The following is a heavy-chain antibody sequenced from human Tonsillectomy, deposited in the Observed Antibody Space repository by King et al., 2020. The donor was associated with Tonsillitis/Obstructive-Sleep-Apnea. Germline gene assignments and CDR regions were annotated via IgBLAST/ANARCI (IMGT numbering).Heavy chain of an antibody. J-gene: IGHJ4*02. D-gene: IGHD6-19*01. V-gene: IGHV3-73*01. Sequence: VQLVESGGGLVQPGGSLKLSCAASGFTFSGSAMHWVRQASGKGLEWVGRIRSKANSYATAYAASVKGRFTISRDDSKNTAYLQMNSLKTEDTAVYYCTPPPREGAGTGYWGQGTLVTVSS. CDR2: IRSKANSYAT. CDR3: TPPPREGAGTGY. CDR1: GFTFSGSA.